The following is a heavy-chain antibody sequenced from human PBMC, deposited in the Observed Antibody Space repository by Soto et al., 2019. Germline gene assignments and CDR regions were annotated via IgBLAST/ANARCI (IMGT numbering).Heavy chain of an antibody. CDR3: ARESHDILTGPPWVWYFDL. J-gene: IGHJ2*01. D-gene: IGHD3-9*01. CDR1: GGSFSGYY. Sequence: QVQLQQWGAGPLRPLETLSLTCGVSGGSFSGYYWAWIRQSPGQGLEWICEINDRGSIHYNPSLKSRVSISVGTSKNHYSLNLRSVTAADTAVYYCARESHDILTGPPWVWYFDLWGRGTLVTVSS. V-gene: IGHV4-34*01. CDR2: INDRGSI.